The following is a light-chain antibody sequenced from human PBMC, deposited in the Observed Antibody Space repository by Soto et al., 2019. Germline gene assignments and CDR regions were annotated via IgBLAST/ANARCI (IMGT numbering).Light chain of an antibody. J-gene: IGLJ1*01. Sequence: QSVLTQPASVSGSPGQSITISCTGTSSDVGGHDYVSWYQHHPGKAPKLMIYDVSNRPSGVSNRFSGSKSGNTASLTISGLQAEDEADYYCSSYTSSSLYVFGTGTKLTVL. CDR3: SSYTSSSLYV. V-gene: IGLV2-14*03. CDR1: SSDVGGHDY. CDR2: DVS.